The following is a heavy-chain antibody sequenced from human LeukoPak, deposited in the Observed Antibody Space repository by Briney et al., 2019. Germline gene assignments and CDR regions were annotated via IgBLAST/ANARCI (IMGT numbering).Heavy chain of an antibody. J-gene: IGHJ4*02. CDR3: AKDHNPDY. CDR2: IWYDGSND. V-gene: IGHV3-30*02. CDR1: GFTLSSYS. D-gene: IGHD1-14*01. Sequence: PGGSLRLSCAASGFTLSSYSMNWVRQAPGKGLEWVAFIWYDGSNDNYADSVKGRFTISRDNSKNTLYLQMNSLRTEDTALYYCAKDHNPDYWGQGTQVTVSS.